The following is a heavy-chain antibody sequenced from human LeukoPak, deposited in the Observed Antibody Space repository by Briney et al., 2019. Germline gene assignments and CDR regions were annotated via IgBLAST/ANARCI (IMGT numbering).Heavy chain of an antibody. CDR1: GFTFSSYA. Sequence: GGSLRPSCAASGFTFSSYAMHWVRQAPGKGLEWVAVISYDGSNKYYADSVKGRFTISRDNSKNTLYLQMNSLRAEDTAVYYCARDWGLDYWGQGTLVTVSS. D-gene: IGHD3-16*01. CDR2: ISYDGSNK. J-gene: IGHJ4*02. V-gene: IGHV3-30-3*01. CDR3: ARDWGLDY.